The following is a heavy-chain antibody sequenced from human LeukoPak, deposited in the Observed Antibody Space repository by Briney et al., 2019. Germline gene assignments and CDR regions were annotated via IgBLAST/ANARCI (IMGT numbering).Heavy chain of an antibody. CDR1: GFTFSRFG. Sequence: GGSLRLSCEASGFTFSRFGMHWVRQAPGKGLGWVAVIWYDGSNQDYAESVKGLFTLSRYNSKSTLYLQVSSLRAEDTAVYYCARDRWYDGSGYIAAFDYWGQGTLVTVS. CDR2: IWYDGSNQ. J-gene: IGHJ4*02. V-gene: IGHV3-33*01. D-gene: IGHD3-22*01. CDR3: ARDRWYDGSGYIAAFDY.